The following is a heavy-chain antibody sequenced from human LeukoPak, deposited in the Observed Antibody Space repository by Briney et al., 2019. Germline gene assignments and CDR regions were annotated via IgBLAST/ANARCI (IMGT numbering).Heavy chain of an antibody. V-gene: IGHV5-51*07. Sequence: GESLKICCKGSGYSFTSYWIGWVHQMPGKGLEWMVIIYPGDSDTRYSPSFQGQVTISADKSISTAYLQWSSLKASDTAMYYCARHRKSVKRWLQFRHHPGPSPDYWGQGTLVTVSS. D-gene: IGHD5-24*01. CDR1: GYSFTSYW. CDR2: IYPGDSDT. CDR3: ARHRKSVKRWLQFRHHPGPSPDY. J-gene: IGHJ4*02.